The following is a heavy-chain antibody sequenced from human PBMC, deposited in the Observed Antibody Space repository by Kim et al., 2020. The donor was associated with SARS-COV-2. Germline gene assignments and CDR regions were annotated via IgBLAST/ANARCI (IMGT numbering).Heavy chain of an antibody. CDR2: INPNSGGT. J-gene: IGHJ5*02. V-gene: IGHV1-2*06. CDR3: ARALPEYSYGYGWLNP. CDR1: GYTFTGYY. Sequence: ASVKVSCKASGYTFTGYYMHWVRQAPGQGLEWMGRINPNSGGTNYAQKFQGRVTMTRDTSISTAYMELSRLRSDDTAGYYCARALPEYSYGYGWLNPWGQGTLVTVSS. D-gene: IGHD5-18*01.